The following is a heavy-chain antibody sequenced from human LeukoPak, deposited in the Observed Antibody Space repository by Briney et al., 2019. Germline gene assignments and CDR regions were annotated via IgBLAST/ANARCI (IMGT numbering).Heavy chain of an antibody. CDR2: ISHSGSP. D-gene: IGHD2-2*01. J-gene: IGHJ6*03. CDR1: GGSFSGYY. V-gene: IGHV4-34*01. Sequence: PSETLSLTCAVYGGSFSGYYWSWIRQPPGKGLEWIGEISHSGSPNYNPSLKSRVTISVDTSKNQFSLKLSSVTAADTAVYYCARHRGYCSSTSCYGSRRYYMDVWGKGTTVTISS. CDR3: ARHRGYCSSTSCYGSRRYYMDV.